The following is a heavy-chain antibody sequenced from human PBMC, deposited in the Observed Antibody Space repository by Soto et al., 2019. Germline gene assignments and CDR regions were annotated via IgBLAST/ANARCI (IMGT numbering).Heavy chain of an antibody. CDR3: ARGGGYDSSGYSSLAVSLPIDY. CDR2: IYHSGST. V-gene: IGHV4-38-2*01. Sequence: LSLTCAVSGYSISSGYYWGWIRQPPGKGLEWIGSIYHSGSTYYNPSLKSRVTISVDTSKNQFSLKLSSVTAADTAVYYCARGGGYDSSGYSSLAVSLPIDYWGQGTLVTVSS. J-gene: IGHJ4*02. CDR1: GYSISSGYY. D-gene: IGHD3-22*01.